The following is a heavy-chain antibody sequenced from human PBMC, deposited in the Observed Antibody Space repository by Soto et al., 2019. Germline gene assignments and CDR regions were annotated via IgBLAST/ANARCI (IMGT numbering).Heavy chain of an antibody. CDR3: AKSSGLSKEGADY. CDR2: ISGGGGGT. D-gene: IGHD1-1*01. Sequence: EVQLLESGGGLVQPGGSLRLSCAASGFTFSSYAMKWVRQAPGKGLEWVSGISGGGGGTYYADSVKGRFAISRDNSKNILFLDMTIRRADDRAVYYCAKSSGLSKEGADYWGQGGLVTVSS. V-gene: IGHV3-23*01. J-gene: IGHJ4*02. CDR1: GFTFSSYA.